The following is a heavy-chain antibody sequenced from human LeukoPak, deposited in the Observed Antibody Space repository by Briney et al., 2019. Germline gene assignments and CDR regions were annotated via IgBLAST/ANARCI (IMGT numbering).Heavy chain of an antibody. CDR3: ARARGRYIDFLDY. Sequence: SETLSLTCTVSGGSISSNYYWGWIRQPPGKGLEWIVSFFYSGSTYYNPSLKSRVTISVDTSKNQFSLRLTSVTATDTAVYYCARARGRYIDFLDYWGQGTLITVSS. CDR2: FFYSGST. D-gene: IGHD3-9*01. CDR1: GGSISSNYY. V-gene: IGHV4-39*02. J-gene: IGHJ4*02.